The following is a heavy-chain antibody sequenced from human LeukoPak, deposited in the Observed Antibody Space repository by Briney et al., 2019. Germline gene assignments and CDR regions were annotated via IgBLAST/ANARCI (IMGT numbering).Heavy chain of an antibody. J-gene: IGHJ4*02. CDR3: ARGGEYYYDSSGYYYVY. Sequence: SETLSLTCTVSGGSISSSSYYWGWIRQPPGKGLEWIGSIYYSGSTYYNPSLKSRVTISVDTSKNQFSLKLSSVTAADTAVYYCARGGEYYYDSSGYYYVYWGQGTLVTVSS. CDR2: IYYSGST. CDR1: GGSISSSSYY. V-gene: IGHV4-39*07. D-gene: IGHD3-22*01.